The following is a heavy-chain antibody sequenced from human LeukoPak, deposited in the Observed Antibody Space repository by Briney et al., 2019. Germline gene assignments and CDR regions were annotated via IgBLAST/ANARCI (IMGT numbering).Heavy chain of an antibody. CDR1: GGSISSYY. CDR3: ARVSWFPGTSYYYMDV. J-gene: IGHJ6*03. CDR2: IYYSGST. Sequence: SETLSLTCTVSGGSISSYYWSWIRQPPGKGLEWIGYIYYSGSTNYNPSLKSRVTISVDTSKNQFSLKLSSVTAADTAVYYCARVSWFPGTSYYYMDVWGKGTTVTISS. V-gene: IGHV4-59*01. D-gene: IGHD1-1*01.